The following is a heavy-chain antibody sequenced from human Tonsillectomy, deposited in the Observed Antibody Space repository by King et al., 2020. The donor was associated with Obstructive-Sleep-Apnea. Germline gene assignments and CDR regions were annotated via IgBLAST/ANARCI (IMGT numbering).Heavy chain of an antibody. CDR2: IYPGDFDT. D-gene: IGHD3-10*01. CDR3: ARRGMRLGWFDP. J-gene: IGHJ5*02. V-gene: IGHV5-51*01. Sequence: QLVQSGAEVEKPGESLKISCKVSGYSFTSYWNGRGRHMTGNGLERMGTIYPGDFDTRYSPPFQGQVTISADKSISTAYLQWSSLKAPDTAVYYCARRGMRLGWFDPWGQGTLVTVSS. CDR1: GYSFTSYW.